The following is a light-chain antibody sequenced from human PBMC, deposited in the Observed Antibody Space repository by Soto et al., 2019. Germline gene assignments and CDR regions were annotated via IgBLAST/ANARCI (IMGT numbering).Light chain of an antibody. CDR1: QSVLYSSNNKNY. CDR2: WVS. CDR3: QQYYSTPLT. J-gene: IGKJ4*01. Sequence: DIVMTQSPDSLAVSLVERATINCKSSQSVLYSSNNKNYLAWYQQKPGQPPKLLIYWVSTRESGVPDRFSGSGSGTDFTLTISSLQAEDVAVYYCQQYYSTPLTLGGGTKVDIK. V-gene: IGKV4-1*01.